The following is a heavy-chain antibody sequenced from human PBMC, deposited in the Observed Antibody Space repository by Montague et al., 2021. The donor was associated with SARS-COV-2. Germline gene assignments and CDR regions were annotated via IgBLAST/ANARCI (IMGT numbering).Heavy chain of an antibody. CDR3: ARVGTGYNSNLPSYFQH. CDR1: DDSFSHYF. V-gene: IGHV4-59*01. CDR2: IYNRGTT. Sequence: SETLSLTCTVSDDSFSHYFWSWIRQPPGKGLEWIGNIYNRGTTNYNPSLKSRVSLSIDKSKNQFSLNLTSVTAADTAVYYCARVGTGYNSNLPSYFQHWGLGTLVTVSS. J-gene: IGHJ1*01. D-gene: IGHD1-14*01.